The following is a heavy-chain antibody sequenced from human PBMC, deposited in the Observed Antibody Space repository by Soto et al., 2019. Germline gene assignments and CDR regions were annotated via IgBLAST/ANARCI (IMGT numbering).Heavy chain of an antibody. CDR1: GGSISSGDYY. CDR2: IYYSGST. J-gene: IGHJ5*02. Sequence: PSETLSLTCTVSGGSISSGDYYWSWIRQPPGKGLEWIGYIYYSGSTYYNPSLKSRVTISVDTSKNQFSLKLSSVTAADTAVYYCARGNILTGCPPHNWFDPWGQGTLVPVSS. D-gene: IGHD3-9*01. V-gene: IGHV4-30-4*01. CDR3: ARGNILTGCPPHNWFDP.